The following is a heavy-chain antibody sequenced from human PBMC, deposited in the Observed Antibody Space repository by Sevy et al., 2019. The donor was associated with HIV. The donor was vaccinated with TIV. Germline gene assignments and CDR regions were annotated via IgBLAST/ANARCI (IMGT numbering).Heavy chain of an antibody. J-gene: IGHJ5*02. Sequence: GGSLRLSCAASGYTFNNAWMSWVRQAPGKGLEWLGRIKSKTDGGSAEYASPVKGRFTISRDDSKSTLYLQMNRLRTEDTGVYYCTGATVFGGTWFDAWGQGALVTVSS. CDR2: IKSKTDGGSA. CDR3: TGATVFGGTWFDA. CDR1: GYTFNNAW. V-gene: IGHV3-15*01. D-gene: IGHD3-3*01.